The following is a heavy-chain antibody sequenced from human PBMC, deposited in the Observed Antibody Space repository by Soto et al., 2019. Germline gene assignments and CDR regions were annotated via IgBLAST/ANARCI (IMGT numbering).Heavy chain of an antibody. CDR3: ARGFWGSYRYYYYGMDV. D-gene: IGHD3-16*02. CDR1: GFTFSSYA. CDR2: ISYDGSNK. Sequence: GGSLRLSCAASGFTFSSYAMHWVRQAPGKGLEWVAVISYDGSNKYYADSVKGRFTISRDNSKNTMYLQRNSLRAEDTAVYYCARGFWGSYRYYYYGMDVWGQGTTVTVSS. V-gene: IGHV3-30-3*01. J-gene: IGHJ6*02.